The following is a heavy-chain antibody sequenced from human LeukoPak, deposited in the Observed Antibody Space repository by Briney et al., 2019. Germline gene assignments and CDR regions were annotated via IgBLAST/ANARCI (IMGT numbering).Heavy chain of an antibody. D-gene: IGHD3-3*01. CDR2: IIPIFGTA. Sequence: SVKVSCKASGGTFSSYAISWVRQAPGQGLEWMGGIIPIFGTANYAQKFQGRVTITTDESTSTAYMELSSLRSEDTAVYYCARDMGTSYDFWSGYYEFGYWGQGTLVTVSS. CDR3: ARDMGTSYDFWSGYYEFGY. V-gene: IGHV1-69*05. J-gene: IGHJ4*02. CDR1: GGTFSSYA.